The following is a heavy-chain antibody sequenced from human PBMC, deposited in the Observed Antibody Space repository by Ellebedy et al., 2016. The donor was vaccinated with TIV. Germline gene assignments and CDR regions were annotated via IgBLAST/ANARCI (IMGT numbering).Heavy chain of an antibody. Sequence: GGSLRLXXAASGFTFSSYSMNWVRQAPGKGLEWVSYISSSSSTIYYADSVKGRFTISRDNAKNSLYLQMNSLRDEDTAVYYCARADCSSTSCFKDYYYYGMDVWGQGTTVTVSS. J-gene: IGHJ6*02. CDR3: ARADCSSTSCFKDYYYYGMDV. V-gene: IGHV3-48*02. D-gene: IGHD2-2*01. CDR2: ISSSSSTI. CDR1: GFTFSSYS.